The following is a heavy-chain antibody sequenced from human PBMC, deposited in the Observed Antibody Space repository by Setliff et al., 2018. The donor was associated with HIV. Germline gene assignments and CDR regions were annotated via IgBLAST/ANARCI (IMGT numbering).Heavy chain of an antibody. J-gene: IGHJ4*02. D-gene: IGHD3-3*01. CDR3: ARWRWLQSEFDY. V-gene: IGHV3-7*03. CDR2: MKPDGSED. Sequence: GGSLRLSRAASGFTFSTHSMSWVRQAPGKGLEWVASMKPDGSEDEYVDSVKGRFTISSTNAKDSFSLQMNSLRAEDTAVYYCARWRWLQSEFDYWGQGTLVTVSS. CDR1: GFTFSTHS.